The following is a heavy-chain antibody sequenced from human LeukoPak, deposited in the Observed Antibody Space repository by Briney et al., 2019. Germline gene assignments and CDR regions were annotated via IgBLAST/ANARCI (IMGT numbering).Heavy chain of an antibody. CDR2: IKQDGSEK. CDR3: ARGLGSGWPYYYYYGMDV. CDR1: GFTFSSYY. Sequence: PGGSLRLSCAASGFTFSSYYMSWVRQAPGKGLEWVANIKQDGSEKYYVDSVKGRFTISRDNAKNSLYLQMNSLRAEDTAVYYCARGLGSGWPYYYYYGMDVWGQGTTVTVSS. J-gene: IGHJ6*02. V-gene: IGHV3-7*01. D-gene: IGHD6-19*01.